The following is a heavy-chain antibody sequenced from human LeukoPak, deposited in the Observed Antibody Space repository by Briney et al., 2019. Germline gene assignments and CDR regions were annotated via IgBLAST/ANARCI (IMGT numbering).Heavy chain of an antibody. Sequence: PGRSLRLSCAASGFTFSSYDMHWVRQAPGKGLEWVAVIWYDGSNKYYADSVKGRFTISRDNSKNTLYLQMNSLRAEDTAVYYCARVHGSSWHHYFDYRGQGTLVTVSS. CDR3: ARVHGSSWHHYFDY. CDR1: GFTFSSYD. D-gene: IGHD6-13*01. V-gene: IGHV3-33*01. J-gene: IGHJ4*02. CDR2: IWYDGSNK.